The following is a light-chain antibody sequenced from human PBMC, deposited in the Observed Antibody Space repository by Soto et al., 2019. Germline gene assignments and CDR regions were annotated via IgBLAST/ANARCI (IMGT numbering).Light chain of an antibody. CDR1: SGSIASHY. J-gene: IGLJ2*01. V-gene: IGLV6-57*01. CDR3: QSYDSDTVI. CDR2: EDN. Sequence: NFMLTQPHSVSGSPGKTVTISCTRSSGSIASHYVQWYQQRPGSSPSIVIYEDNQRPSGVPDRFSGSIDSSSSSASLTISGLKSEDEADYYCQSYDSDTVIFGGGTKLTVL.